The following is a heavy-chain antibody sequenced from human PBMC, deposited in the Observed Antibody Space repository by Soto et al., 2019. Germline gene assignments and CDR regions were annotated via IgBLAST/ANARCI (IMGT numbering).Heavy chain of an antibody. J-gene: IGHJ4*02. CDR1: GFTVSSYY. CDR3: AKVSSTSYHYFDY. Sequence: PGGSLRLSCAASGFTVSSYYMSWVRQAPGKGLEWVSVIYSAGSADFADSVKGRFTISRDNSKNTLYLQMSSLRAEDTAVYYCAKVSSTSYHYFDYWGQGTLVTVSS. CDR2: IYSAGSA. D-gene: IGHD2-2*01. V-gene: IGHV3-66*01.